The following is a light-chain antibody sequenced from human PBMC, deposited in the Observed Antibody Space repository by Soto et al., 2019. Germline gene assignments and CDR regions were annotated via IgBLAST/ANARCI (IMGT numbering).Light chain of an antibody. CDR2: GAS. CDR3: QQYNNWWT. V-gene: IGKV3-15*01. CDR1: QSVRTS. Sequence: EIVMTQSTATLSVSPGERATLSCRASQSVRTSLAWYQQKPGQAPRLLISGASTRATGVPARFSGSGSETEFTLTISSLQSEDFAVYYCQQYNNWWTFGQGTEGEIK. J-gene: IGKJ1*01.